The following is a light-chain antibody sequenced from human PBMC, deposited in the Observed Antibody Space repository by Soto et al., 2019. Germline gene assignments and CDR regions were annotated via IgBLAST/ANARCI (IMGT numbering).Light chain of an antibody. CDR3: QQYNNWPYT. Sequence: EIVMTQSPATLAVSPGERAALSCRASQSVSSNFAWYQQKPGQAPRLLIYGASSRATGTPARFRDSGSGTEFTLTIRGLQSEDFAVYYCQQYNNWPYTFGLGTKLEMK. V-gene: IGKV3-15*01. J-gene: IGKJ2*01. CDR2: GAS. CDR1: QSVSSN.